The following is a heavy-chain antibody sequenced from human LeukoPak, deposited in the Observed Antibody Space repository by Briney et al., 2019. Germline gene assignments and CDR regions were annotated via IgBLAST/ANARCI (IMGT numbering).Heavy chain of an antibody. CDR2: IKQDGSEK. Sequence: PGGSLRLSCAASGFTFSSYWMSLVRQAPGKGLEWVANIKQDGSEKYYVDSVKGRFTIYRDNAKNSLYLQMNSLRAEDTAVYYCARGSMTTVTTRIDYWGQGTLVTVSS. V-gene: IGHV3-7*01. J-gene: IGHJ4*02. CDR3: ARGSMTTVTTRIDY. CDR1: GFTFSSYW. D-gene: IGHD4-17*01.